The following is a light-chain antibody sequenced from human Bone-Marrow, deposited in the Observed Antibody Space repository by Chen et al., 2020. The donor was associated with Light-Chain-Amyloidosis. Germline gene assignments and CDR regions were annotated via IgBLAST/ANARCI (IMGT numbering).Light chain of an antibody. CDR3: QQRKDWPIT. Sequence: EIVLTQSPATLSLSPGERATLSCRASQSINNFLAWYQQKPGQAPRLLIYDASDRATDSPARFSGSGSGTDFTLTISSLEPEDFAVYYCQQRKDWPITFGQGTRLEIK. V-gene: IGKV3-11*01. CDR1: QSINNF. J-gene: IGKJ5*01. CDR2: DAS.